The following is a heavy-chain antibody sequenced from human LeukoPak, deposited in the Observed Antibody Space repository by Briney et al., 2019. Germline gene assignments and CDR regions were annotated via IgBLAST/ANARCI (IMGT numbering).Heavy chain of an antibody. CDR2: IYYSGST. CDR1: GGSISSYY. Sequence: SETLSLTCTVSGGSISSYYWSWIRQPPGKGLEWIGYIYYSGSTSYNPSLKSRVTISVDTSKNQFSLKLSSVTAADTAVYYCARGRVVRALDAFDIWGQGTMVTVSS. CDR3: ARGRVVRALDAFDI. J-gene: IGHJ3*02. D-gene: IGHD6-6*01. V-gene: IGHV4-59*01.